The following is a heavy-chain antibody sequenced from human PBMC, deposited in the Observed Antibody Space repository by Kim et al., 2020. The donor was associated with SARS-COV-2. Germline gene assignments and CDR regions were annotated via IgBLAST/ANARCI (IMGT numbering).Heavy chain of an antibody. Sequence: VGFIRSKAYGGKTEYAASVKGRFTISRDDSKSIAYLQMNTLKTEDTAVYYCTSQIRGVIHYYYYYMDVWGKGTTVTVSS. V-gene: IGHV3-49*02. J-gene: IGHJ6*03. CDR2: IRSKAYGGKT. D-gene: IGHD3-10*01. CDR3: TSQIRGVIHYYYYYMDV.